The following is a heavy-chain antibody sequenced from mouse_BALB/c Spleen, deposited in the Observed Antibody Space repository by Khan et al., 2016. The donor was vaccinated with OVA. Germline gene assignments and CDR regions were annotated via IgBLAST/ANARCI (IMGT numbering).Heavy chain of an antibody. Sequence: EVQLQESGPELMKPGASVKISCKASGYSFTTYYIHWVKQSHGKTLEWIGYIDPFNGGSTYNQKFKGKATLTVDKSSSTAYMHLSSLTSEDSAGYYCARHGSTSWFAYWGQGTLVTVSA. J-gene: IGHJ3*01. V-gene: IGHV1-31*01. D-gene: IGHD1-1*01. CDR2: IDPFNGGS. CDR1: GYSFTTYY. CDR3: ARHGSTSWFAY.